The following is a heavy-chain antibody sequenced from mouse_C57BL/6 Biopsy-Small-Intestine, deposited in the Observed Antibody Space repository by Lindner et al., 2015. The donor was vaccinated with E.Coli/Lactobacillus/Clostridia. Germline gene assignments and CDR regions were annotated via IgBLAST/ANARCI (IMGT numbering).Heavy chain of an antibody. V-gene: IGHV1-22*01. CDR3: ASVGYDVDY. CDR2: INPNNGGT. CDR1: GYTFTDYN. Sequence: VQLQESGPELVKPGASVKMSCKAFGYTFTDYNMHWVKQSHGKSLEWIGYINPNNGGTTYNQKFKGKATLTVNKSSSTAYMDLRSLTSEDSAVYYCASVGYDVDYWGQGTTLTVSS. J-gene: IGHJ2*01. D-gene: IGHD2-2*01.